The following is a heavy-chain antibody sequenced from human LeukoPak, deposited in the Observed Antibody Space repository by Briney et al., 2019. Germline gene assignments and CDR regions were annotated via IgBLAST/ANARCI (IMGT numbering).Heavy chain of an antibody. CDR3: AKAGPQLVVGASSLDY. Sequence: PGGSLRLSCAASGFTFSSYAMSWVRQAPGKGLEWVSAIGGSGSSTYYADSMKGRFTISRDNSKNTLYMQMNSLRAEDTAVYYCAKAGPQLVVGASSLDYWGQGTLVTVSS. J-gene: IGHJ4*02. D-gene: IGHD1-26*01. V-gene: IGHV3-23*01. CDR1: GFTFSSYA. CDR2: IGGSGSST.